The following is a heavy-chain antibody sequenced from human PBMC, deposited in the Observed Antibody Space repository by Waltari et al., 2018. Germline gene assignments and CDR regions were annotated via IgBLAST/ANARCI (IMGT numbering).Heavy chain of an antibody. CDR3: AKGPDIVVVVAAYYFDY. CDR1: GFTFSSYA. J-gene: IGHJ4*02. Sequence: EVQLVESGGGLVQPGGSLRLSCAASGFTFSSYAMSWVRQAPGKGLEWVSAISGSGGSTYYADSVKGRFTISRDNSKNTLYLQMNSLRAEDTAVYYCAKGPDIVVVVAAYYFDYWGQGTLVTVSS. CDR2: ISGSGGST. D-gene: IGHD2-15*01. V-gene: IGHV3-23*04.